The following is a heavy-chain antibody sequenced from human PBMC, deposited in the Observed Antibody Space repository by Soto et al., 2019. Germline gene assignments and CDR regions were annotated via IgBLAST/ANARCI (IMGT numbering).Heavy chain of an antibody. CDR3: ARGRRIQLWLGWFDP. V-gene: IGHV4-30-4*01. J-gene: IGHJ5*02. CDR2: IYYSGST. D-gene: IGHD5-18*01. Sequence: QVQLQESGPGLVKPSQTLSLTCTVSGGSISSGDYYWSWIRLPPGKGLEWIGYIYYSGSTYYNASLKSRVTISVDTSKNQFSLKLSSVTAADTAVYYCARGRRIQLWLGWFDPWGQGTLVTVSS. CDR1: GGSISSGDYY.